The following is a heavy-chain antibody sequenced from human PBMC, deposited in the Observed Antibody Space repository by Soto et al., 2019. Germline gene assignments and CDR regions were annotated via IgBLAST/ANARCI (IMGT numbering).Heavy chain of an antibody. J-gene: IGHJ6*02. Sequence: SETLSLTCAVYGGSFSGYYWTWIRQSPGKGLEWIGEINHSGSTNYNPSLKSRVTISVDTSKSQFSLKLSSVTAADTAVYYCARGIRKAYYYYYGMDVWGQGTTVTVSS. CDR1: GGSFSGYY. CDR3: ARGIRKAYYYYYGMDV. V-gene: IGHV4-34*01. CDR2: INHSGST.